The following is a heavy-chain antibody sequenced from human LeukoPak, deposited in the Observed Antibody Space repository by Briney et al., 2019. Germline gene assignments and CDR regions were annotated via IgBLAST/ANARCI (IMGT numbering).Heavy chain of an antibody. V-gene: IGHV2-5*02. D-gene: IGHD4-17*01. CDR2: IYWDDDK. CDR1: GFSLSTSGVG. CDR3: AHRRQELGTTVTTGFDY. J-gene: IGHJ4*02. Sequence: SGPTLVKPTQTLTLTCTFSGFSLSTSGVGVGWIRQPPGKALEWLALIYWDDDKPYSPSLKNRLTITKDTSKNQVVLRMTNMDPVDTATYYCAHRRQELGTTVTTGFDYWGQGTLVTVSS.